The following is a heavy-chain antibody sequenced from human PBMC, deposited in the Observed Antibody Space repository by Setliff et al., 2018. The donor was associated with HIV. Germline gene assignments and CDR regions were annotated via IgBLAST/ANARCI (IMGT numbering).Heavy chain of an antibody. D-gene: IGHD3-22*01. V-gene: IGHV4-34*09. CDR2: INHAGST. J-gene: IGHJ4*02. CDR3: ATTDDSSLSYYFNY. CDR1: GASFSGYF. Sequence: SETLSLTCTLYGASFSGYFWSWIRQPPGKGLEWIGEINHAGSTYYSPSLKSRVTISEDTSKNQFSLKMRSVTAADTAVYYCATTDDSSLSYYFNYWGQGTLVTVSS.